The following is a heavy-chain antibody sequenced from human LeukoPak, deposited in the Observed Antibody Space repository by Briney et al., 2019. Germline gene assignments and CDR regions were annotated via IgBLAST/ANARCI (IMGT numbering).Heavy chain of an antibody. D-gene: IGHD3-22*01. Sequence: SVKVSCKASGGTFSHYGFSWVRQAPGQGLQWMGRIIPILDIANYAQKFQGRVTITADKSTSTAFMELSSLRSEDTAVYYCARMYDSSLDVWGQGTTVTVSS. J-gene: IGHJ6*02. CDR1: GGTFSHYG. CDR2: IIPILDIA. V-gene: IGHV1-69*04. CDR3: ARMYDSSLDV.